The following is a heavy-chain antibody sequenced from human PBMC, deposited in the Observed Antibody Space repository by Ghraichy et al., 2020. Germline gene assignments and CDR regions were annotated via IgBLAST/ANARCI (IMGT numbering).Heavy chain of an antibody. CDR2: ISYDGSNK. Sequence: GGSLRLSCAASGFTFSSYGMHWVRQAPGKGLEWVAVISYDGSNKYYAESVKGRFTISRDNSKNTLYLQMNSLRAEDTAVYYCANGYSGYDYVPEHQDFDYWGQGTLVTVSS. CDR3: ANGYSGYDYVPEHQDFDY. CDR1: GFTFSSYG. V-gene: IGHV3-30*18. D-gene: IGHD5-12*01. J-gene: IGHJ4*02.